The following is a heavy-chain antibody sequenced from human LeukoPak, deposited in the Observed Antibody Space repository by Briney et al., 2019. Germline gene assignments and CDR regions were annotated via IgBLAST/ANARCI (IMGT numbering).Heavy chain of an antibody. D-gene: IGHD6-19*01. CDR2: IWYDGRTK. Sequence: GGSLRLSCAASGFTFSNYGMHWVRQAPGKGLEWVALIWYDGRTKFHADSVKGRFTISRDNSKNTLYLQMDSLRDEDTAVYYWAREWGRIAVAGGPGYWGQGSRVTVSS. CDR3: AREWGRIAVAGGPGY. J-gene: IGHJ4*02. CDR1: GFTFSNYG. V-gene: IGHV3-33*01.